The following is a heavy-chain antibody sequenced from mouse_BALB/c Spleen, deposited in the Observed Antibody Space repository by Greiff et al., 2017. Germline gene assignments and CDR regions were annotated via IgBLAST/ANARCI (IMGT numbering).Heavy chain of an antibody. Sequence: EVKVVESGGGLVQPGGSLRLSCATSGFTFSDFYMEWVRQPPGKRLEWIAASRNKANDYTTEYSASVKGRFIVSRDTSQSILYLQMNALRAEDTAIYYCARDALYYGSSPVAYWGQGTLVTVSA. CDR2: SRNKANDYTT. J-gene: IGHJ3*01. CDR1: GFTFSDFY. CDR3: ARDALYYGSSPVAY. V-gene: IGHV7-1*02. D-gene: IGHD1-1*01.